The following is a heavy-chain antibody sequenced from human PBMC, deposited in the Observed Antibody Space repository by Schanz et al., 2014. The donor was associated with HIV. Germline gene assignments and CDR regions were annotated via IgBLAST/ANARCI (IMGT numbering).Heavy chain of an antibody. CDR2: IIPIIGTA. J-gene: IGHJ4*02. CDR3: ARAPYTSGWYGVDY. Sequence: QVQLVQSGAEVKKPGSSVKVSCKASGGTIRNLGITWVRQAPGQGLEWMAGIIPIIGTADYAQKFQGRVTMTADKSTSAAYMELSSLRSEDTAVYYCARAPYTSGWYGVDYWGQGTLVTVSS. V-gene: IGHV1-69*06. D-gene: IGHD6-19*01. CDR1: GGTIRNLG.